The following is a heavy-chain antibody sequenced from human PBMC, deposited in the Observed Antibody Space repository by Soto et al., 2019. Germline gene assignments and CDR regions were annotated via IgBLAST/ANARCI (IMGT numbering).Heavy chain of an antibody. V-gene: IGHV3-7*05. Sequence: GSLRLSCAASGFTLRGYWMSWVRQAPGKGLEWVANIKQDGGEMYYVDSVKGRFTISRDNAKNSLYLQMNSLRAEDTAMYYCARGSLGELNYWGQGTQVTVSS. D-gene: IGHD3-16*01. J-gene: IGHJ4*02. CDR2: IKQDGGEM. CDR3: ARGSLGELNY. CDR1: GFTLRGYW.